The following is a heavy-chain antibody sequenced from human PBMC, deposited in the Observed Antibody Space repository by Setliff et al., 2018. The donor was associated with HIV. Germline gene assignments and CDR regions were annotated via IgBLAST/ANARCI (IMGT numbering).Heavy chain of an antibody. Sequence: GGSLRLSCAASGFTFSSFSMNWVRQAPGKGLEWVGRIRTKAAGGTVDYAASMKGRFTISRDDSKSIAYLQMNSLKTEDTAVYYCTRGRRDYFDSSGYYSDAFDIWGQGTMVTVSS. D-gene: IGHD3-22*01. CDR3: TRGRRDYFDSSGYYSDAFDI. J-gene: IGHJ3*02. CDR1: GFTFSSFS. V-gene: IGHV3-49*04. CDR2: IRTKAAGGTV.